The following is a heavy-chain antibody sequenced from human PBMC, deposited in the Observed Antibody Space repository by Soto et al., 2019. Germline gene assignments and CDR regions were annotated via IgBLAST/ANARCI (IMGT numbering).Heavy chain of an antibody. CDR3: AGVDGYNPSFDY. V-gene: IGHV3-21*01. CDR2: ISSSSSYI. D-gene: IGHD5-12*01. CDR1: GFTFSSYS. J-gene: IGHJ4*02. Sequence: EVQLVESGGGLVKPGGSLRLSCAASGFTFSSYSMNWVRQAPGKGLEWVSSISSSSSYIYYADSVKGRFTISRDNAKNSLYLHMNSMRAEETAAYYCAGVDGYNPSFDYCGQGTLVTVSS.